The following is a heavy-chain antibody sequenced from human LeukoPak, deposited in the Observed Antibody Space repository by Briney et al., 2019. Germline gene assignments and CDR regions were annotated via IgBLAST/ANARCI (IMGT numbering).Heavy chain of an antibody. J-gene: IGHJ4*02. D-gene: IGHD5-12*01. CDR2: INHSGST. V-gene: IGHV4-34*01. Sequence: RSSETLSLTCAVYGGSFSGYYWSWIRQPPGKGLEWIEEINHSGSTNYNPSLKSRVTISVDTSKNQFSLKLSSVTAADTAVYYCARGTGGYSGYETFDYWGQGTLVTVSS. CDR3: ARGTGGYSGYETFDY. CDR1: GGSFSGYY.